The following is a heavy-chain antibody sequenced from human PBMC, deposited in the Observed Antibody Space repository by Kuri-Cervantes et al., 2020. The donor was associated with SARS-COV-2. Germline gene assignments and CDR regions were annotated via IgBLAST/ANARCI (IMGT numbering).Heavy chain of an antibody. Sequence: LSLTCAASGFTFSSYSMNWVRQAPGKGLEWVSYISSSCTTIYYADSVKGRFTISRDNAKNSLYLQMNSLRAEDTAVYYCARDYYDSKSYWGQGTLVTVSS. CDR2: ISSSCTTI. CDR3: ARDYYDSKSY. V-gene: IGHV3-48*01. CDR1: GFTFSSYS. J-gene: IGHJ4*02. D-gene: IGHD3-22*01.